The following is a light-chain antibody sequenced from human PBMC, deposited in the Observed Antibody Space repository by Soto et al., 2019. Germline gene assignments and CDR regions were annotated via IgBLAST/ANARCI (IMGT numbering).Light chain of an antibody. J-gene: IGKJ1*01. CDR3: QQYNSYPWT. CDR1: QSISGY. Sequence: DIQITQSPATLSSGLGGRVTITCRASQSISGYLAWYQQKAGKPPKLLSLERGVPSRFSGSGSGTGFTLTISSLQPDDSASYYCQQYNSYPWTFGQGTKVDIK. V-gene: IGKV1-5*01.